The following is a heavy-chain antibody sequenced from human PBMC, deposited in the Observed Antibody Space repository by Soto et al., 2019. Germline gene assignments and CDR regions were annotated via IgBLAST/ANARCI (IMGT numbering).Heavy chain of an antibody. V-gene: IGHV1-69*12. CDR2: IIPIFGTA. J-gene: IGHJ6*02. D-gene: IGHD1-7*01. Sequence: QVQLVQSGAEVKKPGSSVKVSCKASGGTFSSYAISWVRQAPGQGLEWMGGIIPIFGTANYAQKFQGRVTNTAGEATSTAYMELSSLRSEDTAVYYCASHGISGTWVYFYGMDVWGQGTTVTVSS. CDR3: ASHGISGTWVYFYGMDV. CDR1: GGTFSSYA.